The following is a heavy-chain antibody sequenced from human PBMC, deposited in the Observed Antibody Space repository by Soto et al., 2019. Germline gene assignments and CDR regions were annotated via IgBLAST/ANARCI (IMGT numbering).Heavy chain of an antibody. Sequence: TSETLSVTCTVSGGYISSFYWSWIRQPPGKGLEWIGYIYYSGSTNYNPSLKSRVTISVDTSKNQFSLKLSSVTAADTAVYYCARHHDSWGQGTLVTVSS. CDR1: GGYISSFY. CDR3: ARHHDS. CDR2: IYYSGST. J-gene: IGHJ4*02. V-gene: IGHV4-59*08.